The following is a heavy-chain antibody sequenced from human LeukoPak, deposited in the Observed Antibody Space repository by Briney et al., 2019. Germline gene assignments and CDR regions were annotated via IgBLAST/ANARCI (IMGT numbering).Heavy chain of an antibody. CDR3: AKYRAPSGTLDY. V-gene: IGHV3-23*01. Sequence: GGSLRLSCAASGFTFSSYAMSWVRQAPGKGLECVSTFSGSGGTTYYADSVKGRFTISRDNSKNTLYLQMNSLRAEDTALYYCAKYRAPSGTLDYWGQGTLVTVSS. CDR2: FSGSGGTT. J-gene: IGHJ4*02. CDR1: GFTFSSYA. D-gene: IGHD3-16*02.